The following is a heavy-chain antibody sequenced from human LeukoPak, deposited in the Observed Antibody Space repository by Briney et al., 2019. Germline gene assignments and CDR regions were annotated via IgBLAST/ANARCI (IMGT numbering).Heavy chain of an antibody. CDR2: INHSGST. J-gene: IGHJ4*02. CDR3: ARDAGGHHYFDY. V-gene: IGHV4-34*01. CDR1: GGSFSGYY. Sequence: PSETLSLTCAVYGGSFSGYYWSWIRQPPGKGLEWIGEINHSGSTNYNPSLKSRVTMSVDTSKNQFSLKLSSVTAADTAVYYCARDAGGHHYFDYWGQGTLVTVSS. D-gene: IGHD2-15*01.